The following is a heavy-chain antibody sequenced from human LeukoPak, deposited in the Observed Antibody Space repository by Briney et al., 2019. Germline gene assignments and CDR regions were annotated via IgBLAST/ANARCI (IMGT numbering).Heavy chain of an antibody. Sequence: PGGSLRLSCAASGFTFSSYAMHWVRQAPGKGLEWVAVISYDGSNKYYADSVKGRFTISRDNSKNTLYLQMNSLRAEDTAVYYCARDFGDSSGPDYWGQGTLVTVSS. J-gene: IGHJ4*02. CDR1: GFTFSSYA. CDR3: ARDFGDSSGPDY. D-gene: IGHD3-22*01. CDR2: ISYDGSNK. V-gene: IGHV3-30-3*01.